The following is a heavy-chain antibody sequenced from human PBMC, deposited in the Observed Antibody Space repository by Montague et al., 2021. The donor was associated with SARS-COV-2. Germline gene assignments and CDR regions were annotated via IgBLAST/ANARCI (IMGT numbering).Heavy chain of an antibody. J-gene: IGHJ4*02. D-gene: IGHD2-15*01. V-gene: IGHV4-59*01. CDR1: GGSTSNYY. CDR2: IFYTGSK. CDR3: ARAQNICFIANCVNYFDL. Sequence: SETLSLTCSVSGGSTSNYYWTWIRQSPGKGLRWIGYIFYTGSKKFNPSLKTRVSMSLDASKNHFSLRLSAVTAADTARYYCARAQNICFIANCVNYFDLWGLGALVTASS.